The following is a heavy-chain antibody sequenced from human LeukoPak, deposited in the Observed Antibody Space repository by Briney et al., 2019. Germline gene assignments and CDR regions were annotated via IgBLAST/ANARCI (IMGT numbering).Heavy chain of an antibody. D-gene: IGHD2-15*01. CDR1: GGSISSSNW. V-gene: IGHV4-4*02. CDR3: ARDWRYCSGGSCPNWFDP. J-gene: IGHJ5*02. CDR2: IYHSGST. Sequence: PSETLSLTCAVSGGSISSSNWWSWVRQPPGKGLEGIAEIYHSGSTNYNPSLKSRVTISVDKSKSQFSLKLSSVTAADTAVYYCARDWRYCSGGSCPNWFDPWGQGTLVTVSS.